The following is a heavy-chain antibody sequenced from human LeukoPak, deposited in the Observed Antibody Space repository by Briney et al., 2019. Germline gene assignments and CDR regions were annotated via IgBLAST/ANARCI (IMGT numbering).Heavy chain of an antibody. CDR3: AKESAYSSSWYLYYYYYGMDV. J-gene: IGHJ6*02. CDR1: GFTFSSYA. D-gene: IGHD6-13*01. V-gene: IGHV3-30*04. Sequence: GGSLRLSCAASGFTFSSYAMHWVRQAPGKGLEWVAVISYDGSNKYYADSVKGRFTISRDNSKNTLYLQMNSLRAEDTAVYYCAKESAYSSSWYLYYYYYGMDVWGQGTTVTVSS. CDR2: ISYDGSNK.